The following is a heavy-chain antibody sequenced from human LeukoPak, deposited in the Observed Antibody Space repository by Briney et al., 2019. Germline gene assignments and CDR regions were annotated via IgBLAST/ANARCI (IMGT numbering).Heavy chain of an antibody. CDR3: ATLQAYYDFWSGYYPGGFDY. V-gene: IGHV4-39*01. CDR2: IYYSGST. CDR1: GGSISSSSYY. J-gene: IGHJ4*02. D-gene: IGHD3-3*01. Sequence: SETLSLTCTVSGGSISSSSYYWSWIRQPPGKGLEWIGSIYYSGSTYYNPSLKSRVTISVDTSKNQFSLKLSSVTAADTAVYYCATLQAYYDFWSGYYPGGFDYWGQGTLVTVSS.